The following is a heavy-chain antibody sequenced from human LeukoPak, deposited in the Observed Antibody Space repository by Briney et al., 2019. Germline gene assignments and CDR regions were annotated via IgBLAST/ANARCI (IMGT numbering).Heavy chain of an antibody. J-gene: IGHJ3*02. V-gene: IGHV3-66*01. D-gene: IGHD3-10*01. CDR3: ARRAILCVGEHVDDPFDI. Sequence: PGGSLRLSCAASGFTVSSNYMSWHRQAPGKGLKGVSVIYSGGTTYYADSVKGRFTISSKNDKTRLHLQTHSLRAEDRAVYYCARRAILCVGEHVDDPFDIWGQGPMVTVSP. CDR2: IYSGGTT. CDR1: GFTVSSNY.